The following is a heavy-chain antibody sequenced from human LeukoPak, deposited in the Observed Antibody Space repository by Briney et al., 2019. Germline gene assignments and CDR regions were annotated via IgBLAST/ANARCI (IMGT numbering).Heavy chain of an antibody. D-gene: IGHD6-13*01. CDR2: IYYSGST. J-gene: IGHJ4*02. V-gene: IGHV4-39*01. CDR3: ARLGNGYSGSGFDY. Sequence: SETLSLTCTVSGGSISSSSYYWGWIRQPPGKGLEWIGSIYYSGSTYYNPSLKSRVTISVDTSKNQFSLKLSSVTAADTAVYYCARLGNGYSGSGFDYWGQGTLVTVSS. CDR1: GGSISSSSYY.